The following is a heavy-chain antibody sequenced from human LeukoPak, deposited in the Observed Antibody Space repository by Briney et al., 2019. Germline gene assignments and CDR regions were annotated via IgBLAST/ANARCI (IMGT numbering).Heavy chain of an antibody. V-gene: IGHV3-23*01. D-gene: IGHD3-9*01. J-gene: IGHJ5*02. CDR3: AKDDILTGFGWFDP. CDR1: GFTFSSYA. Sequence: QSGGSLRLSCAASGFTFSSYAMSWVRQAPGKGLEWVSAISGSGGSTYYADSVKGRFTISRDNSKNTLYLQMNSLRAEDTAVYYCAKDDILTGFGWFDPWGQGTLVTVSS. CDR2: ISGSGGST.